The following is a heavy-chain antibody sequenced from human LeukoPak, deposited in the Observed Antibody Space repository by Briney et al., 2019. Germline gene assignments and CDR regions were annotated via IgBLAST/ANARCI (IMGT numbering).Heavy chain of an antibody. D-gene: IGHD2-15*01. CDR2: IKSNSDGGTA. Sequence: PGGSFRLSCAASGFTFSNAWMSWVRQAPGKGLEWVGRIKSNSDGGTAEYGAPVKGRFTISRDDSKNTLYLQMNSLKTEDTAVYHCTTVTALLLWGLDVWGQGTAGTVSS. CDR3: TTVTALLLWGLDV. V-gene: IGHV3-15*01. CDR1: GFTFSNAW. J-gene: IGHJ6*02.